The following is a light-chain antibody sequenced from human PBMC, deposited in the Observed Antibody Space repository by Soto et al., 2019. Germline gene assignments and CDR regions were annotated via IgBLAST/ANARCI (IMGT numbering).Light chain of an antibody. V-gene: IGKV3-11*01. CDR3: QQRSNWPPIFT. J-gene: IGKJ3*01. CDR1: QSVSSY. CDR2: DAS. Sequence: EIVLTQSPATLSLSPGERATLSCRASQSVSSYLAWYQQKPGQAPRLLIYDASNRATGIPARFSGSGSGTDLTLTISRLEPEDFAVYYCQQRSNWPPIFTFGPGTKVDIK.